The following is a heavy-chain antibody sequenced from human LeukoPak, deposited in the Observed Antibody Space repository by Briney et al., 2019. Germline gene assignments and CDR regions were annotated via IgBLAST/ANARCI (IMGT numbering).Heavy chain of an antibody. J-gene: IGHJ4*02. CDR3: AKGSSSSRPYYFDY. D-gene: IGHD6-13*01. V-gene: IGHV3-7*03. Sequence: GGSLRLSCVVSGFTFSSHYMRWVRQAPGKGLEWVAHIQEDGSAKYYVDSVEGRFSVSRDNANNLLYLQMNSLRVEDTAVYYCAKGSSSSRPYYFDYWGQGTLVTVSS. CDR1: GFTFSSHY. CDR2: IQEDGSAK.